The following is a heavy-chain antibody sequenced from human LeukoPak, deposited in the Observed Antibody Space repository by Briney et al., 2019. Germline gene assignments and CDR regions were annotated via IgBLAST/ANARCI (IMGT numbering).Heavy chain of an antibody. CDR1: GCSFSSYY. CDR2: IYYSGST. J-gene: IGHJ4*02. V-gene: IGHV4-59*08. CDR3: ARRNVYSSSWDYFDY. D-gene: IGHD6-13*01. Sequence: SETLSLTCTVSGCSFSSYYWSWIRQPPGKGLEWIWYIYYSGSTNYNPSLKSRVTISVDTSKNQFSLKLSSVTAADTAVYYCARRNVYSSSWDYFDYWGQGTLVTVSS.